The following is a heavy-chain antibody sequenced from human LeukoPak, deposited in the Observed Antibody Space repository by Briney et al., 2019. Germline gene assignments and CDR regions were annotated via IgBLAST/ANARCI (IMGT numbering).Heavy chain of an antibody. D-gene: IGHD1-14*01. V-gene: IGHV1-18*01. CDR1: GYTFTSYG. CDR2: ISAYNGNT. J-gene: IGHJ4*02. CDR3: ARDHYREVTELDY. Sequence: GAAVQVSFKASGYTFTSYGISWVRQAPGQGLEWMGWISAYNGNTNYAQKLQGRVTMTRDTSTSTAYMELRSLRSDDTAVYYCARDHYREVTELDYWGQGTLVTVSS.